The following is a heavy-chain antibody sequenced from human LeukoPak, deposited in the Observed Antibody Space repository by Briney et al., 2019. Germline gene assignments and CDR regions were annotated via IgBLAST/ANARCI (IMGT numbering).Heavy chain of an antibody. D-gene: IGHD2-2*02. CDR2: IYPGDSAT. Sequence: RGESLKICCKGSGYSFTSYWIGWVRPMPGKGLEWMGIIYPGDSATRYSPSFQGQVTVSADKSISTAYLQWSSLKASDTAMYYCARQSCSSTSCYTAPNDYWGQGTLVTVSS. CDR1: GYSFTSYW. CDR3: ARQSCSSTSCYTAPNDY. J-gene: IGHJ4*02. V-gene: IGHV5-51*01.